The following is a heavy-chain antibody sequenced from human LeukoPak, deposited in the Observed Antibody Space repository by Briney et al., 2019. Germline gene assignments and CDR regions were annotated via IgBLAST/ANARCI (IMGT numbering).Heavy chain of an antibody. J-gene: IGHJ6*03. D-gene: IGHD3-22*01. CDR3: AKDGYDSSGYIYYYYYYMDV. CDR2: ISGSGGST. Sequence: GGSLRLSCAASGFTFSSYAMSWVRQAPGKGLERVSAISGSGGSTYYADSVKGRFTISRDNSKNTLYLQMNSLRAEDTAVYYCAKDGYDSSGYIYYYYYYMDVWGKGTTVTVSS. V-gene: IGHV3-23*01. CDR1: GFTFSSYA.